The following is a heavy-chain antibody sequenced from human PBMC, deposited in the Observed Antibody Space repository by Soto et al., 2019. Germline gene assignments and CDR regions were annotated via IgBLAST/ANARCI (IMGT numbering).Heavy chain of an antibody. J-gene: IGHJ4*02. CDR1: GGTFGSF. D-gene: IGHD1-26*01. V-gene: IGHV1-69*04. Sequence: QVHLVQSGAEAKKPGSSVKISCKASGGTFGSFSWVRQAPGQGLEWMGRIIPMLFVTNYAQKFQGRVTITADKSTNTAYMELSSLRSDDTAIFYCATEGRGSYWDSWGQRTLVTVSS. CDR3: ATEGRGSYWDS. CDR2: IIPMLFVT.